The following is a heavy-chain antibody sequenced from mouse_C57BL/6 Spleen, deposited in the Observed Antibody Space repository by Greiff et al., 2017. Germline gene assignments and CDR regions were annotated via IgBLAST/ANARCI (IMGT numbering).Heavy chain of an antibody. CDR3: ARDPDYDEVYYAMDY. CDR1: GYTFTSYD. Sequence: VQLQQSGPELVKPGASVKLSCKASGYTFTSYDINWVKQRPGQGLEWIGWIYPRDGSTKYNEKFKGKATLTVDTSSSTAYMELHSLTSEDSEVYFCARDPDYDEVYYAMDYWGQGTSVTVSS. J-gene: IGHJ4*01. V-gene: IGHV1-85*01. CDR2: IYPRDGST. D-gene: IGHD2-4*01.